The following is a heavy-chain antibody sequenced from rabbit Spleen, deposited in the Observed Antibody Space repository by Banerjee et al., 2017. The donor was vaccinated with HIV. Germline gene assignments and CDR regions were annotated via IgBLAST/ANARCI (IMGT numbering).Heavy chain of an antibody. V-gene: IGHV1S43*01. Sequence: QSLEESGGDLVKPGASLTLTCKASGIDFSTYYYMCWVRQAPGKGLELIACIYTTSGRTWYASWVNGRFTISRSTSLNTVDLKMTSLTAADTATYFCARYLNGGALYTTMDLWGPGTLVTVS. CDR1: GIDFSTYYY. CDR3: ARYLNGGALYTTMDL. J-gene: IGHJ6*01. CDR2: IYTTSGRT. D-gene: IGHD1-1*01.